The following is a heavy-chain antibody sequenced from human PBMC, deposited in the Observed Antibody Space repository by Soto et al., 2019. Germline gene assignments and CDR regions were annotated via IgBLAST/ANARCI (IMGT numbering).Heavy chain of an antibody. CDR3: ARGGSGWYQDY. D-gene: IGHD6-19*01. J-gene: IGHJ4*02. Sequence: QVQLQQWGAGLLKPSETLSLTCAVYGGSFSGYYWTWIRQPPGKGLEWIGEINYSGSTNYNPSLKSPVTISVDTSKNQLSLKVTSVTAADTAVYYCARGGSGWYQDYWGQGTLVTVSS. CDR1: GGSFSGYY. V-gene: IGHV4-34*01. CDR2: INYSGST.